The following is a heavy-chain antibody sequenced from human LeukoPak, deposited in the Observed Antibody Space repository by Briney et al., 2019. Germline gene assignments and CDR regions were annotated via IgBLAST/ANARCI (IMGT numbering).Heavy chain of an antibody. Sequence: PSGTLSLTCAVSGGSFSGYYWSWIRQPPGKGLEWVGEINHSGSTNYNPSLKSRVTISVDTSKNQFSLKLSSVTAADTAVYYCARTKRSGCSSTSCVLNWFDPWGQGTLVTVSS. CDR3: ARTKRSGCSSTSCVLNWFDP. D-gene: IGHD2-2*01. J-gene: IGHJ5*02. CDR2: INHSGST. CDR1: GGSFSGYY. V-gene: IGHV4-34*01.